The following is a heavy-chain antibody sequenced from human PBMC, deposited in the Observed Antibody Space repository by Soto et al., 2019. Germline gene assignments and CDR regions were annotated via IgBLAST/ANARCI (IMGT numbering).Heavy chain of an antibody. CDR3: ARDRWPCSSGGCLPYGMDV. CDR1: GYSFTNYA. D-gene: IGHD2-15*01. V-gene: IGHV1-3*01. CDR2: INAGNGDT. Sequence: ASVKVSCKASGYSFTNYAIHWVRQAPGQRLEWMGWINAGNGDTKYSQKFQGRVTFTVDTSATTAYMELSSLRSEDTAVYYCARDRWPCSSGGCLPYGMDVWGQGTTVTVSS. J-gene: IGHJ6*02.